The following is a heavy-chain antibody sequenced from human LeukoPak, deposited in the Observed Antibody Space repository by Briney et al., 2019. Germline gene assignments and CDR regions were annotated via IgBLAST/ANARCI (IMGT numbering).Heavy chain of an antibody. CDR3: TRTTLDIVVAVAVTF. D-gene: IGHD2-15*01. Sequence: PSETLSLTCTVSGGSISSYYWSWIRQPPGKGLDWIGSIHYSGSTYYNPTLKSRVTVSVDTSKNQFSLKLNSVTAADTAVYYCTRTTLDIVVAVAVTFWGQGTLVAVSS. CDR1: GGSISSYY. CDR2: IHYSGST. J-gene: IGHJ4*02. V-gene: IGHV4-59*12.